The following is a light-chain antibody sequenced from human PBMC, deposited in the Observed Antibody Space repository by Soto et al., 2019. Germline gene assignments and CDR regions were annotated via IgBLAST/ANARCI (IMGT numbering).Light chain of an antibody. V-gene: IGLV1-40*01. CDR3: QSYDSSLSVHVL. CDR2: GNS. Sequence: QSVLTQPPSVSGAPGQRVTISCTGSSSNIGACYDVHWYQQLPGTAPKLLIYGNSNRPSGVPDRFSGSKSGTSASLAITGLQAEDEADYYCQSYDSSLSVHVLFGGGTKLTVL. J-gene: IGLJ2*01. CDR1: SSNIGACYD.